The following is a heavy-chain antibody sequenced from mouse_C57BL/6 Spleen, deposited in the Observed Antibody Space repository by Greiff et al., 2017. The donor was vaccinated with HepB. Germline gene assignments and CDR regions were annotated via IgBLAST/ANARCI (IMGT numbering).Heavy chain of an antibody. CDR2: IYPGSGNT. Sequence: QVQLKQSGAELVRPGASVKLSCKASGYTFTDYYINWVKQRPGQGLEWIARIYPGSGNTYYNEKFKGKATLTAEKSSSTAYMQLSSLTSEDSAVYFCARRGYDEAWFAYWGQGTLVTVSA. CDR3: ARRGYDEAWFAY. CDR1: GYTFTDYY. D-gene: IGHD2-2*01. V-gene: IGHV1-76*01. J-gene: IGHJ3*01.